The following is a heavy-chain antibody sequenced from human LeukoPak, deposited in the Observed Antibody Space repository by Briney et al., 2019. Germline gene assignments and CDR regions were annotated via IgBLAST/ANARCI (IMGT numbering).Heavy chain of an antibody. CDR3: ARDWGDIVVVVAAPDYYGMDV. V-gene: IGHV3-21*01. Sequence: GGSLRLSCAASGYTFSSYSMNWVRQAPGKGLEWVPSISSSSSSYIYYADSVKGRFTISRDNAKNSLYLQMNSLRAEDTAVYYCARDWGDIVVVVAAPDYYGMDVWGQGTTVTVSS. D-gene: IGHD2-15*01. CDR2: ISSSSSSYI. J-gene: IGHJ6*02. CDR1: GYTFSSYS.